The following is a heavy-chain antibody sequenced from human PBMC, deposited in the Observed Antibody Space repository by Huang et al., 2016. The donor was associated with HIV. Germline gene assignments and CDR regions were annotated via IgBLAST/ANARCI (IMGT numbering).Heavy chain of an antibody. D-gene: IGHD3-10*01. Sequence: QLQLQESGPGLVKPSETLSLTCTVSGGSIRSDNYYWGWIRQPPGKGLEWIGGIDFSVSTYYNPSLKRRVTITVDTSKNHFSLRMRSVTAADTAVYYCARLPGSITMIRGVITDPYWGQGTLVTVSS. CDR2: IDFSVST. V-gene: IGHV4-39*02. CDR3: ARLPGSITMIRGVITDPY. CDR1: GGSIRSDNYY. J-gene: IGHJ4*02.